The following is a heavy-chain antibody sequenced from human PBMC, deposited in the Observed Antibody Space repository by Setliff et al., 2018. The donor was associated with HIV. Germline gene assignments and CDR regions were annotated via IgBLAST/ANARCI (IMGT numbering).Heavy chain of an antibody. V-gene: IGHV4-61*02. CDR3: ARHSPSDY. Sequence: PSETLSLTCTVSGGSISSGSYYWSWIRQPAGKGLEWIGSIYHSGSTYYNPSLKSRVTISVDTSKNQFSLKLSSVTAADTAVYYCARHSPSDYWGQGTLVTVSS. J-gene: IGHJ4*02. CDR1: GGSISSGSYY. CDR2: IYHSGST.